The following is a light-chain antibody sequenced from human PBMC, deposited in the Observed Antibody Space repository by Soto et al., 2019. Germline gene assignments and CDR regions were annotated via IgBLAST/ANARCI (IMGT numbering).Light chain of an antibody. V-gene: IGKV3-20*01. CDR2: GAS. Sequence: EIVLTQSPGTLSLSAGERATLSCRASQSVSSSCLAWYQQKPGQAPRLLIYGASSRATGIPDRFSGSGSGTDFTLTISRLEPEDFAVDYCQQYRSSPVTFGPGTKVDIK. CDR3: QQYRSSPVT. CDR1: QSVSSSC. J-gene: IGKJ3*01.